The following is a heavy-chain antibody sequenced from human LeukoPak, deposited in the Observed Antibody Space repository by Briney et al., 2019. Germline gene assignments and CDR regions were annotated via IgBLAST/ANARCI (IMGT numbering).Heavy chain of an antibody. CDR1: GGSFSSYY. CDR3: ARGAAGSGWLFDI. V-gene: IGHV4-59*08. D-gene: IGHD6-19*01. Sequence: PSETLSLTCAVYGGSFSSYYWSWIRQPPGKGLEWIGYIYCSGSTNYNPSLKSRVTISVDTSKNQFSLKLSSVTAADTAVYYCARGAAGSGWLFDIWGQGTMVTVSS. CDR2: IYCSGST. J-gene: IGHJ3*02.